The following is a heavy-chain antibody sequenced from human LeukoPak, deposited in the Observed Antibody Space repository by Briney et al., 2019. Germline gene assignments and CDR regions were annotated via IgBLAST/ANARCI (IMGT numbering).Heavy chain of an antibody. CDR2: INWNGGST. J-gene: IGHJ4*02. CDR3: ATWGGYIFGDY. CDR1: GFTFDDYA. Sequence: PGGSLRLSCAASGFTFDDYAMSWVRQAPGKGLEWVSGINWNGGSTGYADSVKGRFTISRDNAKNSLYLQMNSLRAEDTAVYYCATWGGYIFGDYWGQGTLVTVSS. D-gene: IGHD5-18*01. V-gene: IGHV3-20*04.